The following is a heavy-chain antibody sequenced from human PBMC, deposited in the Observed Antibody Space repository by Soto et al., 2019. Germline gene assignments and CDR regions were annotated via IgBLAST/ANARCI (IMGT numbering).Heavy chain of an antibody. V-gene: IGHV3-23*01. CDR1: GFTFSSYA. J-gene: IGHJ4*02. Sequence: GGSLRLSCAASGFTFSSYAMSWVRQAPGKGLEWVSAISGSGGSTYYADSVKGRFTISRDNSKNTLYLQINSLRAEDTAVYYCAKDNRAVAGTTVYFDYWGQGTLVTVSS. CDR2: ISGSGGST. CDR3: AKDNRAVAGTTVYFDY. D-gene: IGHD6-19*01.